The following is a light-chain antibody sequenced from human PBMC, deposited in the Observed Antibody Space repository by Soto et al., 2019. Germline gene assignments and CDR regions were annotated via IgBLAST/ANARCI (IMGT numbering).Light chain of an antibody. Sequence: DIRMTQSPSSLSASVGDRVTITCRASQSIDTHLNWYQQHPGKAPNALIYEASNLQSGVPSRFSVSGSGTDFTLTISGLQPDDSATYYCHQTYSPPDTFGQGTKVEIK. CDR1: QSIDTH. V-gene: IGKV1-39*01. CDR2: EAS. J-gene: IGKJ1*01. CDR3: HQTYSPPDT.